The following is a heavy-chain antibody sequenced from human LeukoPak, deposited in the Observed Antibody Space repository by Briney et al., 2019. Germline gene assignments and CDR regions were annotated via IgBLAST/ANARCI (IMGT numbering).Heavy chain of an antibody. CDR3: ARGLSMVRGVINHH. J-gene: IGHJ5*02. D-gene: IGHD3-10*01. CDR2: MNPNSGNT. Sequence: ASVKVSCKASGYTFTSYDINWVRQATGQGLEWMGWMNPNSGNTGYAQKFQGRVTMTRNTSISTAYMELSSLRSDDTAVYYCARGLSMVRGVINHHWGQGTLVTVSS. V-gene: IGHV1-8*02. CDR1: GYTFTSYD.